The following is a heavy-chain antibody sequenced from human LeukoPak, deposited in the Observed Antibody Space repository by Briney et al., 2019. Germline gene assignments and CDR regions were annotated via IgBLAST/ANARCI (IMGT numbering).Heavy chain of an antibody. J-gene: IGHJ6*03. D-gene: IGHD1-14*01. V-gene: IGHV3-13*01. CDR2: IGPTGDA. Sequence: GGSLRLSCAAAGFTFSSYDMHWARQPTGKGLEWVSGIGPTGDAYYTGSVKGRFTISRETAKNSLYLQMNSLTAGDTAVYYCARAELLDYNYYMDVWGKGTTVTVSS. CDR3: ARAELLDYNYYMDV. CDR1: GFTFSSYD.